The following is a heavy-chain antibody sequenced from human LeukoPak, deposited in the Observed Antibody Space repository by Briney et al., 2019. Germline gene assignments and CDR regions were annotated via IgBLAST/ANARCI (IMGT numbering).Heavy chain of an antibody. Sequence: PGGSLRLSCAASGFTFSSYATHWVRQAPGKGLEYVSAISSNGGSTYYANSVKGRFTISRDNSKNTLYLQMGSLRAEDMAVYYCATGENGAYWGQGTLVTVSS. CDR3: ATGENGAY. CDR2: ISSNGGST. D-gene: IGHD3-10*01. J-gene: IGHJ4*02. CDR1: GFTFSSYA. V-gene: IGHV3-64*01.